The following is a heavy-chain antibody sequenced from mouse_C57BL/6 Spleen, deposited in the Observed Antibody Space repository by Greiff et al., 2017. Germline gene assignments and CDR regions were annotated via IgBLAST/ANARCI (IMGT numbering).Heavy chain of an antibody. J-gene: IGHJ4*01. CDR1: GFTFRSYA. D-gene: IGHD4-1*01. Sequence: DVQLVESGGGLVKPGGSLKLSCAASGFTFRSYAMSWVRQTPEKSLEWVATFSDGGGYTTYPDNVKGRFTISRDNAKNNLYLQRSHLKSEDTAMYYCARGMELTGTWYAMDYWGQGTSVTVSS. CDR3: ARGMELTGTWYAMDY. V-gene: IGHV5-4*01. CDR2: FSDGGGYT.